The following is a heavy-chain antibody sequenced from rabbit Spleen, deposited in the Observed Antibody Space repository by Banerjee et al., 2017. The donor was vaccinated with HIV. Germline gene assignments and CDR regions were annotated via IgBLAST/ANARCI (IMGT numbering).Heavy chain of an antibody. Sequence: QSLEESGGDLVKPGASLTLTCTASGFSFSNNFWMCWVRQAPGKGLEWIACINAVTGKAVYASWAKGRFTISKTSSTTVTLQMTRLTAADTATYFCARDSGSSFSSYGMDLWGPGTLVTVS. V-gene: IGHV1S40*01. CDR1: GFSFSNNFW. CDR3: ARDSGSSFSSYGMDL. D-gene: IGHD8-1*01. CDR2: INAVTGKA. J-gene: IGHJ6*01.